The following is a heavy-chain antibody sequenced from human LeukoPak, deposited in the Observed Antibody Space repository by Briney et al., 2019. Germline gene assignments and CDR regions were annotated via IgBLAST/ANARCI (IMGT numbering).Heavy chain of an antibody. CDR2: TSGDGGST. Sequence: PGGSLRLSCAASGFTFDDYAMHWVRQAPGKGLEWVSLTSGDGGSTYYADSVKGRFTVSRDTSKTSLYLQMNSLRTEDTAFYYCAKAVYSSAWSDLDYWGQGTLVTVSS. J-gene: IGHJ4*02. V-gene: IGHV3-43*02. CDR1: GFTFDDYA. D-gene: IGHD6-19*01. CDR3: AKAVYSSAWSDLDY.